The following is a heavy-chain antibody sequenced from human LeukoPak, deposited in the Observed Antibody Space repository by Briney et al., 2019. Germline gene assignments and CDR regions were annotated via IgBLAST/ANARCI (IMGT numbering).Heavy chain of an antibody. Sequence: SETLSLTCTVSGGSISSGGYYWSWIRQPPGKGLEWIGYIYHSGSTYYNPSLKSRVTISVDRSKNQFSLKLSSVTAADTAVYYCARASSTRGYYFDYWGQGTLVTVSS. J-gene: IGHJ4*02. D-gene: IGHD2-2*01. CDR3: ARASSTRGYYFDY. V-gene: IGHV4-30-2*01. CDR2: IYHSGST. CDR1: GGSISSGGYY.